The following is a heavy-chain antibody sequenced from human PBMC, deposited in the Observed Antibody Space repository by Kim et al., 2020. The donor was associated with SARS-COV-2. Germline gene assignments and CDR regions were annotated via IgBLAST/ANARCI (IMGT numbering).Heavy chain of an antibody. D-gene: IGHD3-16*01. Sequence: GGSLRLSCAACGFTFSNFGMHWVRQPPGKGLEWVAFIWYDGSNKFYSDSVKGRFTISRDNSKNTLYLQMNSLRAEDTAVYYCARYGGNAYHYYWGQGTLVTVSS. J-gene: IGHJ4*02. V-gene: IGHV3-33*01. CDR1: GFTFSNFG. CDR3: ARYGGNAYHYY. CDR2: IWYDGSNK.